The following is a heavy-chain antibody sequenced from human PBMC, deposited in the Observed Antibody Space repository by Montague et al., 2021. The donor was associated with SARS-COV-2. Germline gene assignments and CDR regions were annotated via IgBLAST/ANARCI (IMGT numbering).Heavy chain of an antibody. CDR1: GSSFNDYF. J-gene: IGHJ6*02. V-gene: IGHV4-34*01. D-gene: IGHD5-12*01. Sequence: SETLYLTCAVYGSSFNDYFWTWIRQPPGKGLEWIGEINHDGSTNYNPSLKSRLTISVDTSKNQFSLNLTSVTAADAAVYYCARARGGRAVLIITYYDYHGMGVWGQGTTVTVSS. CDR2: INHDGST. CDR3: ARARGGRAVLIITYYDYHGMGV.